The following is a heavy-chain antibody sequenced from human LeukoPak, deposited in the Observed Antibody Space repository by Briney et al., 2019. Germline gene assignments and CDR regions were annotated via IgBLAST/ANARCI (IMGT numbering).Heavy chain of an antibody. CDR1: GFTFSSFA. V-gene: IGHV3-23*01. CDR2: ISGGGGTT. J-gene: IGHJ6*03. CDR3: AKGRVYMDV. Sequence: GGSLRVSCAASGFTFSSFAMSWVRQAPGKGLEWVSAISGGGGTTDYADSVKGRFTISRDNSKNTLYLQMNSLRAEDTGVYYCAKGRVYMDVWGKGTTVTVSS.